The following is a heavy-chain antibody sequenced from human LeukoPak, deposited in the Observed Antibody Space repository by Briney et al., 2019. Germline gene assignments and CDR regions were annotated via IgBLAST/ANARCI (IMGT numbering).Heavy chain of an antibody. CDR2: ISSSGSTI. D-gene: IGHD6-19*01. V-gene: IGHV3-11*01. CDR3: ARDRRYSSGWYFDY. J-gene: IGHJ4*02. Sequence: GGSLRLSCAASGFTFSDYYMSWIRQAPGKGLEWVSYISSSGSTIYYADSVKGRFTISRDNAKNSLYLQINSLRAEDTAVYYCARDRRYSSGWYFDYWGQGTLVTVSS. CDR1: GFTFSDYY.